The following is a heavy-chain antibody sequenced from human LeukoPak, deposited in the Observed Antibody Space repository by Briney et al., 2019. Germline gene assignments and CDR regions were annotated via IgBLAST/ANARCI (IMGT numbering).Heavy chain of an antibody. CDR2: IYSGGST. CDR1: GFTVSSNY. J-gene: IGHJ3*02. Sequence: PGGSLRLSCAASGFTVSSNYMSWVRQAPGKGLEWVSVIYSGGSTYYADSVKGRFTISRDNSKNTLYLQMNSLRAEDTAVYYCARDRGYCSSTSCYAHSEAFDIWGQGTRVTVSS. CDR3: ARDRGYCSSTSCYAHSEAFDI. D-gene: IGHD2-2*01. V-gene: IGHV3-53*01.